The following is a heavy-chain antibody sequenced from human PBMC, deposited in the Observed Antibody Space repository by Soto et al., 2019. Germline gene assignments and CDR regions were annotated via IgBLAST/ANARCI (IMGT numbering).Heavy chain of an antibody. J-gene: IGHJ4*02. V-gene: IGHV4-31*03. D-gene: IGHD6-19*01. CDR3: ARGIPVSGSFDY. Sequence: LSLTCTVSGGSISSGGYYWSWIRQHPGKGLEWIGYIYYSGSTYYNPSLKSRVTISVDTSKNEFSLKLSSVTAADTAVYYCARGIPVSGSFDYWGQGTLVTLSS. CDR2: IYYSGST. CDR1: GGSISSGGYY.